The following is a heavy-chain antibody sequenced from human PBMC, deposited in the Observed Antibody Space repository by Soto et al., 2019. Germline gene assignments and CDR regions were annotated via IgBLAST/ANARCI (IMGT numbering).Heavy chain of an antibody. V-gene: IGHV3-21*01. J-gene: IGHJ4*02. CDR2: MSSSSSYI. Sequence: EVQLVESGGGLVKPGGSLRLSCAASGFTFSSYSMNWVRQAPGKGLEWVSSMSSSSSYIYYADSVKGRFTISRDNAKNSLYLQMNSLRAEDTAVYYCARDRRIAAAGTGLDYWGQGTLVTVSS. CDR3: ARDRRIAAAGTGLDY. CDR1: GFTFSSYS. D-gene: IGHD6-13*01.